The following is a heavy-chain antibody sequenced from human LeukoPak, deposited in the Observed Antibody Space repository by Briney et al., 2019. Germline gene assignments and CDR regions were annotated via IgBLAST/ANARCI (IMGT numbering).Heavy chain of an antibody. Sequence: GGSLRLSCAASGFTFSSYAMSWVRQAPGKGLEWVSLIYTGGSTSYADSVKGRFTISRDNSKNTVYLQMNSLRAEDTAVYYCARGLYISSSGCWGQGTLVTVSS. CDR3: ARGLYISSSGC. CDR2: IYTGGST. D-gene: IGHD6-6*01. CDR1: GFTFSSYA. J-gene: IGHJ4*02. V-gene: IGHV3-53*01.